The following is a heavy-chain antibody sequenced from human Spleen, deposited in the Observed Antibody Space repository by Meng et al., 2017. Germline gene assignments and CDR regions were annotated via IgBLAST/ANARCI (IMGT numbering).Heavy chain of an antibody. CDR2: ISSSGSTI. CDR1: GFTVSSNY. D-gene: IGHD2-15*01. CDR3: ARHIVAVVAATYYYYGMDV. V-gene: IGHV3-11*04. J-gene: IGHJ6*02. Sequence: GESLKISCAASGFTVSSNYMSWVRQAPGKGLEWVSYISSSGSTIYYADSVKGRFTISRDNAKNSLYLQMNSLRAEDTAVYYCARHIVAVVAATYYYYGMDVWGQGTTVTVSS.